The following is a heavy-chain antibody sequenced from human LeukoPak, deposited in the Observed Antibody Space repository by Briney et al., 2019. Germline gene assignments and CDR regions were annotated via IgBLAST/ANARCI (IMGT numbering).Heavy chain of an antibody. J-gene: IGHJ1*01. CDR1: GFTFRRYE. Sequence: GGSLRLSCAAAGFTFRRYEMNWVRQAPGKGLEWIAYISSSGNIIYYSDSVKGRFTISRDNANSSLYLQMNSLSAEDTAVYYCARESSSDNDDYYHNPEYLQHWGQGTLVTVSS. CDR2: ISSSGNII. CDR3: ARESSSDNDDYYHNPEYLQH. D-gene: IGHD3-10*01. V-gene: IGHV3-48*03.